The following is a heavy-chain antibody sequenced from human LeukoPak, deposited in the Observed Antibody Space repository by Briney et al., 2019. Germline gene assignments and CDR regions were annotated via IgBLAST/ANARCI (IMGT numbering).Heavy chain of an antibody. V-gene: IGHV4-38-2*02. J-gene: IGHJ4*02. D-gene: IGHD2-2*01. CDR1: GYSISSGYY. CDR2: IYHSGST. CDR3: ARVSTEDIVVVPAQYYFDY. Sequence: SETLSLTXTVSGYSISSGYYWGWIRQPPGKGLEWIGSIYHSGSTYYNPSLKSRVTISVDTSKNQFSLKLSSVTAADTAVYYCARVSTEDIVVVPAQYYFDYWGQGTLVTVSS.